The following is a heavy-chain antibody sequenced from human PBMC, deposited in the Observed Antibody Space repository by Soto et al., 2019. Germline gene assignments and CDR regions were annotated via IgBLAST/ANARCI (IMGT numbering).Heavy chain of an antibody. J-gene: IGHJ4*02. CDR2: ISFDGSNK. D-gene: IGHD2-15*01. CDR1: GFTFSSYG. CDR3: AKGMGYCSGGSCGIDY. Sequence: ESGGGVVQPGRSLRLSCAASGFTFSSYGMHWVRQAPGKGLEWVAVISFDGSNKYYVDSVKGRFTISRDNSKNTLYLQMNSLRAEDTAVYYCAKGMGYCSGGSCGIDYWGQGTLVTVSS. V-gene: IGHV3-30*18.